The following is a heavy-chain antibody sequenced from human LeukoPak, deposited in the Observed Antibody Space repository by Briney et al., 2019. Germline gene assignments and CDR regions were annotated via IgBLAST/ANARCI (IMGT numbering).Heavy chain of an antibody. CDR1: GDSISSGDYY. CDR3: AGGLRSSGWYWFDY. CDR2: IHSRGDT. D-gene: IGHD6-19*01. Sequence: PSETLSLTCTVSGDSISSGDYYWSWIRQSAGRGLEWIGRIHSRGDTDYDPSLKSRLTISVDTSKNQFSLKLSSMTAADTAVYYCAGGLRSSGWYWFDYWGQGTLVTVSS. J-gene: IGHJ4*02. V-gene: IGHV4-61*02.